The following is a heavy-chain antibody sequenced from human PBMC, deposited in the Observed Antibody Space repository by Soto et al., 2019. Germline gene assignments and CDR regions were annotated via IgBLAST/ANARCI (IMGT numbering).Heavy chain of an antibody. CDR1: GFTFSSYG. V-gene: IGHV3-30*18. CDR2: ISYDGSNK. CDR3: AKDSRIVVVTAPYDY. D-gene: IGHD2-21*02. J-gene: IGHJ4*02. Sequence: PGGSLRLSCAPSGFTFSSYGMHRVRQAPGKGLERVAVISYDGSNKYYADSVKGRFTISRDNSKNTLYLQMNSLRAEDTAVYYCAKDSRIVVVTAPYDYWGQGT.